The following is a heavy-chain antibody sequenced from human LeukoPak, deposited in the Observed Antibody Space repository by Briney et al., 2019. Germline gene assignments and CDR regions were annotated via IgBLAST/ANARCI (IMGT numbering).Heavy chain of an antibody. CDR1: GGSFSGYY. V-gene: IGHV4-34*01. CDR2: INHSGST. D-gene: IGHD5-12*01. J-gene: IGHJ4*02. Sequence: PSETLSLTCAVYGGSFSGYYWSWIRQSPGKGLEWIGEINHSGSTNYNPSLKSRVTISVDTSKNQFSLKLSSVTAADTAVYYCAGRVDIVASPYFDYWGQGTLVTVSS. CDR3: AGRVDIVASPYFDY.